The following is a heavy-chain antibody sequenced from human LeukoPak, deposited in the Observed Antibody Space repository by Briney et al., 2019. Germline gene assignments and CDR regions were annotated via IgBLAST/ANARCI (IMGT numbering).Heavy chain of an antibody. CDR2: INPNSGGT. J-gene: IGHJ4*02. V-gene: IGHV1-2*02. CDR3: ARGLTTVTFDC. CDR1: GYTFTGSY. Sequence: ASVKVSCKASGYTFTGSYLHWVRQAPGQGLEWMGWINPNSGGTNYARQFQGRVTMTRDTSISTAYMELSRLRSDDTAVYHCARGLTTVTFDCWGQGTLVTVSS. D-gene: IGHD4-17*01.